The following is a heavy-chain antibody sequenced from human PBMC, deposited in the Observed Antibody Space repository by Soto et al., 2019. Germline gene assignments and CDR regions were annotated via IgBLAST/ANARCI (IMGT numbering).Heavy chain of an antibody. CDR1: GFTLTTYA. Sequence: VQLLESGGGLVQPGGSLRLSCAASGFTLTTYATSWVRQPPGKGLAWVSSMNGAGTSTSYSDSAKGRFTTSRDNSKNALFLEMHSLRVEDTAVYYCARGGAAHYHYGMDVWGQGTTVIVSS. CDR3: ARGGAAHYHYGMDV. V-gene: IGHV3-23*01. D-gene: IGHD3-10*01. CDR2: MNGAGTST. J-gene: IGHJ6*02.